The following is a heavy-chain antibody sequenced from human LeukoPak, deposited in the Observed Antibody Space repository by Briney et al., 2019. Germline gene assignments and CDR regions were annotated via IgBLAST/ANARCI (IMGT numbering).Heavy chain of an antibody. CDR3: AREGYGDPVDY. CDR2: IIPIFGTA. Sequence: SVKVSRKASGGTFSSYAISWVRQAPGQGLEWMGRIIPIFGTANYAQKFQGRVTITTDESTSTAYMELSSLRSEDTAVYYCAREGYGDPVDYWGQGTLVTVSS. J-gene: IGHJ4*02. CDR1: GGTFSSYA. D-gene: IGHD4-17*01. V-gene: IGHV1-69*05.